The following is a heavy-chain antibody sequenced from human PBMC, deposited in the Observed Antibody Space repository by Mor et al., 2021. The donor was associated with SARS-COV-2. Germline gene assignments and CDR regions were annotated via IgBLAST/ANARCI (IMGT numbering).Heavy chain of an antibody. Sequence: KSRVTISVDTSKSQFSLKLNSVTAADTAVYYCAREGGVNDFDYWGQGTLVTVSS. CDR3: AREGGVNDFDY. J-gene: IGHJ4*02. D-gene: IGHD1-1*01. V-gene: IGHV4-30-2*04.